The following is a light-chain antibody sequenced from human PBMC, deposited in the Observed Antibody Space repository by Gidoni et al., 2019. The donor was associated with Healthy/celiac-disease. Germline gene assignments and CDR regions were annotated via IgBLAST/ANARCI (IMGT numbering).Light chain of an antibody. CDR1: QSVSIN. V-gene: IGKV3-15*01. CDR2: GAS. CDR3: QQYNNWLGT. J-gene: IGKJ1*01. Sequence: LVMPHSPATLSVSPGERATLSCRASQSVSINLDWYQQKPGQAPRLLIYGASNRETGIPARFSGSGSGTEFTLTISSLQSEDFAVYYCQQYNNWLGTFGQGTKVEIK.